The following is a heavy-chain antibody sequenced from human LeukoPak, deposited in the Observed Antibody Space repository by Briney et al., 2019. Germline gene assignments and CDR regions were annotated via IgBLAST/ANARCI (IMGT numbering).Heavy chain of an antibody. V-gene: IGHV4-59*12. J-gene: IGHJ6*03. CDR3: ARDPADYYYYYYMDV. CDR2: IYYSGST. CDR1: GGSISSYY. Sequence: KASETLSLTCTVSGGSISSYYWSWIRQPPGKGLEWIGYIYYSGSTNYNPPLKSRVTISVDTSKNQFSLKLSSVTAADTAVYYCARDPADYYYYYYMDVWGKGTTVTISS.